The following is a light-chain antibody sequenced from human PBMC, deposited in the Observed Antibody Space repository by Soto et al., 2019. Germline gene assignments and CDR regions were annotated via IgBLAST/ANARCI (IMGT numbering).Light chain of an antibody. V-gene: IGKV3-20*01. CDR3: QQYGISPGT. Sequence: EIVLTQSPGTLSLSPGEGATLSCRASQSVSSSYLAWYQQRPGQAPRLLIYGASSRATGISDRFSGSGSETEFALTVSRLEPEDSAVYYCQQYGISPGTFGQGTKVEIK. CDR1: QSVSSSY. J-gene: IGKJ1*01. CDR2: GAS.